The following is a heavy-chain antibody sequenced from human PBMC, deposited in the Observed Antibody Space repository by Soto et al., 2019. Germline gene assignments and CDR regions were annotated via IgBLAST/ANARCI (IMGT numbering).Heavy chain of an antibody. CDR1: GGSISNYY. CDR3: ASEAVATITFDY. J-gene: IGHJ4*02. V-gene: IGHV4-59*01. D-gene: IGHD5-12*01. Sequence: SETLSLTCTVSGGSISNYYWSWIRQPPGKGLEWIGHIFYSGTTNYNPSLKSRVTISVDTSKSQFSLKLNSVTAADTAVYYCASEAVATITFDYWGQGTLVTVSS. CDR2: IFYSGTT.